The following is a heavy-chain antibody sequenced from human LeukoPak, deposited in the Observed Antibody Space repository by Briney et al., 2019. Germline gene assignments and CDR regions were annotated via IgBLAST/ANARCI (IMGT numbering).Heavy chain of an antibody. CDR3: ARDSSGWARYDY. J-gene: IGHJ4*02. Sequence: ASVKVSCKASGYTFTSYDINWVRQATGQGLEWMGWMNPNSGNTGYAQKFQGRVTMTTDTSTSTAYMELRSLRSDDTAVYYCARDSSGWARYDYWGQGTLVTVSS. CDR1: GYTFTSYD. CDR2: MNPNSGNT. D-gene: IGHD6-19*01. V-gene: IGHV1-8*01.